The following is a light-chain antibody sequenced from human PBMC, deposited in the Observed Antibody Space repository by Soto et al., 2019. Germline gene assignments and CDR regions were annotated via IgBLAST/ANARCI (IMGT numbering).Light chain of an antibody. CDR2: DVS. J-gene: IGLJ1*01. Sequence: QSALTQPASVSGSPGQSITIPCTGTSSDVGGYNLVSWYQHHPGKAPKLMIYDVSNRPSGVSNRFSGSKSGNTASLTIAGLQAEDEADYYCNSYTSSSTDVFGTGTKVTVL. CDR3: NSYTSSSTDV. CDR1: SSDVGGYNL. V-gene: IGLV2-14*03.